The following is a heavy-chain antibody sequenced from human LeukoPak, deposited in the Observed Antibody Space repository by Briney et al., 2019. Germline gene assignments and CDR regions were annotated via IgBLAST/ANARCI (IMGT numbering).Heavy chain of an antibody. CDR3: VAQPTADSSGYYYFDY. D-gene: IGHD3-22*01. CDR2: ISYDGSNK. J-gene: IGHJ4*02. CDR1: GFTFSSYA. V-gene: IGHV3-30*04. Sequence: GGSLRLSCAASGFTFSSYAMHWVRQAPGKGLEWVAVISYDGSNKYYADSVKGRFTISRDNSKNTLYQQMNSLRAEDTAVYYCVAQPTADSSGYYYFDYWGQGTLVTVSS.